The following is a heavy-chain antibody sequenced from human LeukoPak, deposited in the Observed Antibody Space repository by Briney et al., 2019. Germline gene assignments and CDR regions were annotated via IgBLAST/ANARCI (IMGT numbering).Heavy chain of an antibody. CDR2: ISAYNGNT. V-gene: IGHV1-18*01. Sequence: ASVKVSCKASGYTFTSYGISWVRQAPGQGLEWMGWISAYNGNTNYAQKLQGRVTMTTDTSTSTAYMELRSLRSDDTAVCYCARDSFDYYDSSGYYYFLAFDTWGQGTMVTVSS. CDR1: GYTFTSYG. CDR3: ARDSFDYYDSSGYYYFLAFDT. D-gene: IGHD3-22*01. J-gene: IGHJ3*02.